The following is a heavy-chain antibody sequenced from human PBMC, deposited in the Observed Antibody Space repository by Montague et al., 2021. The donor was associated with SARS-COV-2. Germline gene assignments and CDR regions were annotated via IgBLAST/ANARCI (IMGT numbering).Heavy chain of an antibody. J-gene: IGHJ5*02. CDR2: IYYSGST. D-gene: IGHD3-22*01. Sequence: SETLSLTCSVFGGSITSSTYYWGWIRPPPGKGLEWIASIYYSGSTYFNPSLKSRVAISIDTSKNQFSLKLSSVTAADTAVYYCVRRPYYYDSSGQFDPWGRGVLVTVSS. CDR1: GGSITSSTYY. V-gene: IGHV4-39*07. CDR3: VRRPYYYDSSGQFDP.